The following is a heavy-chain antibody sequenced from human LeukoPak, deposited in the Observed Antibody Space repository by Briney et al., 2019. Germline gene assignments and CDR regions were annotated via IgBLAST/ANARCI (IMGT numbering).Heavy chain of an antibody. CDR3: ARHRDTAMFDY. V-gene: IGHV4-38-2*01. Sequence: PSETLSLTCAVSGYSISSGYYWGWIRQPPGKGLEWIGSTYHSGSTYYNPSLKSRVTISVDTSKNQFSLKLSSVTAADTAVYYCARHRDTAMFDYWGQGTLVTVSS. CDR1: GYSISSGYY. D-gene: IGHD5-18*01. J-gene: IGHJ4*02. CDR2: TYHSGST.